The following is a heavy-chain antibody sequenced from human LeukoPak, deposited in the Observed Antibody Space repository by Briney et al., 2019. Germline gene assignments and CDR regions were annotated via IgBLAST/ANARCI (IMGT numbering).Heavy chain of an antibody. V-gene: IGHV3-7*01. CDR2: IKQDGSEK. CDR3: ARDYDYVWGAFDI. CDR1: GFTFSSYW. D-gene: IGHD3-16*01. Sequence: GGSLRLSCAASGFTFSSYWMSWVRQAPGKGLEWVANIKQDGSEKYYVDSVEGRFTISRDNAKNSLYLQMNSLRAEDTAVYYCARDYDYVWGAFDIWGQGTMVTVSS. J-gene: IGHJ3*02.